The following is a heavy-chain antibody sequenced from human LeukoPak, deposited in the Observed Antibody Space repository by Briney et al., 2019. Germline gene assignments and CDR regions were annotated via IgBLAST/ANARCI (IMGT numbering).Heavy chain of an antibody. CDR1: GFTFSSYW. CDR2: ISSSSSYI. J-gene: IGHJ5*02. D-gene: IGHD6-19*01. V-gene: IGHV3-21*01. CDR3: ARDGYSSGWYLSWFDP. Sequence: PGGSLRLSCVASGFTFSSYWMSWVRQAPGKGLEWVSSISSSSSYIYYADSVKGRFTISRDNAKNSLYLQMNSLRAEDTAVYYCARDGYSSGWYLSWFDPWGQGTLVTVSS.